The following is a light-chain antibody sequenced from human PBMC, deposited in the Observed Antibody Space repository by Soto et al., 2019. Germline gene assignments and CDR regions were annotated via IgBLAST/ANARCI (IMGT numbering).Light chain of an antibody. CDR2: AAS. CDR3: QQTYSIPPT. J-gene: IGKJ3*01. Sequence: DIQMTQSPSSLSASVGDRVTITCRASQSISSYLNWYQQQPGKAPNLLIYAASSLQSGVTSRFSGSGSGTDFSLTISSRQPEDFATYYCQQTYSIPPTFGPGTKVDIK. CDR1: QSISSY. V-gene: IGKV1-39*01.